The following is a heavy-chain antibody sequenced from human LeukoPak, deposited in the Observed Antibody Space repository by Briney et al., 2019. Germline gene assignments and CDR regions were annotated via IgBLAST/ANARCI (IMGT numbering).Heavy chain of an antibody. J-gene: IGHJ4*02. CDR3: ASFYY. D-gene: IGHD2/OR15-2a*01. CDR2: ISHDGSNK. CDR1: GFTFSDYA. V-gene: IGHV3-30*04. Sequence: PGKSLRLSCAASGFTFSDYAMHWVRQDPGKGLEWVAIISHDGSNKYYADSVKGRFTISRDNAKNSLYLQMNSLRAEDTAVYYCASFYYWGQGTLVTVSS.